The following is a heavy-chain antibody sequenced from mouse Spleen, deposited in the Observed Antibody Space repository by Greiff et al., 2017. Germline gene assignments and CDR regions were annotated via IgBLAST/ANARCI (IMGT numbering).Heavy chain of an antibody. CDR2: IDPNSGGT. V-gene: IGHV1-72*01. Sequence: QVQLQQSGAELVKPGASVKLSCKASGYTFTKYWMQWVKQRPGRGLEWIGRIDPNSGGTTYSEKFKTKATLTVDKSSSTAYMQLSSLTSEDSAVYYCARWTYGNLYFDYWGQGTSLTVSS. D-gene: IGHD2-1*01. CDR3: ARWTYGNLYFDY. J-gene: IGHJ2*02. CDR1: GYTFTKYW.